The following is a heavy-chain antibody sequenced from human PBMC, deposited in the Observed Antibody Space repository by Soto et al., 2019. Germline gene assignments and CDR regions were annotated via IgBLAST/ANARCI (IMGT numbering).Heavy chain of an antibody. CDR2: IYYSGST. CDR1: GGSISSYY. D-gene: IGHD1-1*01. V-gene: IGHV4-59*08. CDR3: ARQYNWNARGAFDI. Sequence: QVQLQESGPGLVKPSETLSRTCTVSGGSISSYYWSWIRQPPGKGLEWIGYIYYSGSTNYNPSLKSRVTISVDTSKNQFSLKLSSVTAADTAVYYCARQYNWNARGAFDIWGQGTMVTVSS. J-gene: IGHJ3*02.